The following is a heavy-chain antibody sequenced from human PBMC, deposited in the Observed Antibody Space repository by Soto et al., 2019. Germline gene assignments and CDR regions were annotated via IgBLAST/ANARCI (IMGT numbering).Heavy chain of an antibody. CDR1: GFTFSSYS. CDR3: AREKVGTTFFDN. V-gene: IGHV3-21*04. D-gene: IGHD1-1*01. J-gene: IGHJ4*02. Sequence: GGSLRLSCAASGFTFSSYSMNWVRQAPGKGLEWVSSISSSSSYIYYADSVKGRLIVSMDLSNNQFFLKLASVTAADTAIYYCAREKVGTTFFDNWGQGTQVTVSS. CDR2: ISSSSSYI.